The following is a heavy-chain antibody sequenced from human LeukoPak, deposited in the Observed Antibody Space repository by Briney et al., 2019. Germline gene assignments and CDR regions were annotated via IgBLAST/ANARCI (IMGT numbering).Heavy chain of an antibody. V-gene: IGHV1-69*13. D-gene: IGHD4-17*01. CDR2: IIPIFGTA. CDR1: GYTFTSYG. J-gene: IGHJ3*02. Sequence: SVKVSCKASGYTFTSYGISWVRQAPGQGLEWMGGIIPIFGTANYAQKFQGRVTITADESTSTAYMELSSLRSEDTAVYYCARGDDYGESYDAFDIWGQGTMVTVSS. CDR3: ARGDDYGESYDAFDI.